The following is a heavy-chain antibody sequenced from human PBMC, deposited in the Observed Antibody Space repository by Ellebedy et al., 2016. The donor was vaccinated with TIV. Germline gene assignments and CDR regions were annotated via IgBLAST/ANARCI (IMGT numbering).Heavy chain of an antibody. D-gene: IGHD2/OR15-2a*01. CDR1: GYIVSTNY. J-gene: IGHJ4*02. CDR2: ISSHDIT. V-gene: IGHV3-53*01. Sequence: GESLKISCAASGYIVSTNYMTWVRQAPGKGLEWVSAISSHDITYYADSVKGRFTISRDNSKNALYLHMNSLRAEDTAVYYCARDLPHNIALHYWGQGTLVTVSS. CDR3: ARDLPHNIALHY.